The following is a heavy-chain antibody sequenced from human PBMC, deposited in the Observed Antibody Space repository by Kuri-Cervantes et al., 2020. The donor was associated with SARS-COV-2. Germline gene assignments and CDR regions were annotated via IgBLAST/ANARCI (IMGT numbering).Heavy chain of an antibody. D-gene: IGHD6-13*01. CDR2: ISYDGSNK. Sequence: GECLKISCAASGFTFSSYAMHWVRQAPGKGLEWVAVISYDGSNKYYADSVKGRFTISRDNSKNTLYLQMNSLRAEDTAVYYCARDSVMPRTWGVISSWRGVDYWGQGTLVTVSS. V-gene: IGHV3-30-3*01. J-gene: IGHJ4*02. CDR1: GFTFSSYA. CDR3: ARDSVMPRTWGVISSWRGVDY.